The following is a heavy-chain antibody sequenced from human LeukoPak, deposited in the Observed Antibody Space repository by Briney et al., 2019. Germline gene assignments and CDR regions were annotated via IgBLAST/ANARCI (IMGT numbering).Heavy chain of an antibody. V-gene: IGHV3-73*01. CDR2: IDKKDKGYATAT. CDR3: TRDSGTYNWFDP. D-gene: IGHD1-26*01. Sequence: GGSLRLSCAASGFTFSGSAVHWVRQSSGKGLEWVGQIDKKDKGYATATAYAASVKGRFTISRDDSINTAYLQMKSLKTEDTALYYCTRDSGTYNWFDPWGQGTLVTVSS. J-gene: IGHJ5*02. CDR1: GFTFSGSA.